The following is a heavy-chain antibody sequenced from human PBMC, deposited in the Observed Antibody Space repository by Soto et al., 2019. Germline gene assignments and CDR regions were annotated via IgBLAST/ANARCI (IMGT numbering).Heavy chain of an antibody. CDR3: ARERGYSYGFHAFDI. CDR2: INAGNGNT. V-gene: IGHV1-3*01. CDR1: GYTFTSYA. J-gene: IGHJ3*02. D-gene: IGHD5-18*01. Sequence: ASVKVSCKASGYTFTSYAMHWVRQAPGQRLEWMGWINAGNGNTKYSQKFQGRVTITRDTSASTAYMELSSLRSEDTAVYYCARERGYSYGFHAFDIWGQGTMVTVS.